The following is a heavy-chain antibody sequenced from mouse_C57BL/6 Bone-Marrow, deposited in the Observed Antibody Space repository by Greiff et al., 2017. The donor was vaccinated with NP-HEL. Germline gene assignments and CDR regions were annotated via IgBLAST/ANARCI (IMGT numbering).Heavy chain of an antibody. Sequence: EVKLVESGGDLVKPGGSLKLSCAASGFTFSSYGMSWVRQTPDKRLEWVATISSGGSYTYYPDSVKGRFTISRDNAKNTLYLQMSSLKSEDTAMYYCARHRLGPYFDYWGQGTTLTVSS. CDR3: ARHRLGPYFDY. D-gene: IGHD4-1*01. CDR2: ISSGGSYT. CDR1: GFTFSSYG. V-gene: IGHV5-6*01. J-gene: IGHJ2*01.